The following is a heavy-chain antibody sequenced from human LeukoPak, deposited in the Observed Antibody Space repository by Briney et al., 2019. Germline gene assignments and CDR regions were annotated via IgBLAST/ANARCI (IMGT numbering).Heavy chain of an antibody. J-gene: IGHJ4*02. CDR1: GFIVSSNY. CDR2: IYTDGST. Sequence: GGSLRLSCAASGFIVSSNYMNWVRQAPGKGLEWVSVIYTDGSTYYADSVKGRFTISRDISRNTVHLQMNSLGAGDTAVYYCARDPHGYNSYFDYWGQGTLVTVSS. CDR3: ARDPHGYNSYFDY. D-gene: IGHD5-24*01. V-gene: IGHV3-53*01.